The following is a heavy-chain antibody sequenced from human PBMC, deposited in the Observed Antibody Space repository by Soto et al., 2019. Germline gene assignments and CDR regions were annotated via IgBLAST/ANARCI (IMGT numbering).Heavy chain of an antibody. V-gene: IGHV3-21*01. J-gene: IGHJ4*02. CDR1: GFTFSSYS. CDR2: ISSSSSYI. D-gene: IGHD6-19*01. CDR3: ALYSSGWYGWDFDY. Sequence: EVQLVESGGGLVKPGGSLRLSCAASGFTFSSYSMNWVRQAPGKGLEWVSSISSSSSYIYYADSVKGRFTISRDNAKNSLYLQMNSLSAEDTAVYYCALYSSGWYGWDFDYWGQGTLVTVSS.